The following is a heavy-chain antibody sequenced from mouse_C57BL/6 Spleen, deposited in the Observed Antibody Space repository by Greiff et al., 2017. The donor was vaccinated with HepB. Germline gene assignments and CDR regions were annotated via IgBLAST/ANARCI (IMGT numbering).Heavy chain of an antibody. CDR3: ARWGSYEGFAY. D-gene: IGHD2-12*01. CDR2: INPNNGGT. V-gene: IGHV1-26*01. CDR1: GYTFTDYY. Sequence: EVQLQQSGPELVKPGASVKISCKASGYTFTDYYMNWVKQSHGKSLEWIGDINPNNGGTSYNQKFKGKAKLTVDKSSSTAYMELRSLTSEDSAVYYCARWGSYEGFAYWGQGTLVTVSA. J-gene: IGHJ3*01.